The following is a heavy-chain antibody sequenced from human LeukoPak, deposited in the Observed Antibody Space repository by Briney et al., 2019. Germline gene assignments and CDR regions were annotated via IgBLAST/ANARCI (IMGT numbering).Heavy chain of an antibody. D-gene: IGHD6-19*01. CDR3: AKSQSGWYSFDY. CDR2: ISGRGGNP. J-gene: IGHJ4*02. V-gene: IGHV3-23*01. Sequence: PGGALRLSCAASGFTFSSNAMSWVRQAPGKGLEWVSAISGRGGNPYCANSVKGRFTFSRDNSKDTLYLQMSSLRAEDPAVYYCAKSQSGWYSFDYWGQGTLVTVS. CDR1: GFTFSSNA.